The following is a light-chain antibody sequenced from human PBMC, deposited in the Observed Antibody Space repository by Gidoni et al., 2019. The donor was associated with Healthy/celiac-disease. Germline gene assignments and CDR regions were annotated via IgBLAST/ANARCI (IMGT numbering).Light chain of an antibody. Sequence: EIVMTQSPATLSVSPGERATLSCRASQSVSSNLAWYQQKPGQAPRLLIYGASTRATGIPARFSGRGSGTEFTLTISSLQSEDFGVYYLPQYNNLPPWTFXQXTKVXIK. V-gene: IGKV3-15*01. CDR2: GAS. J-gene: IGKJ1*01. CDR1: QSVSSN. CDR3: PQYNNLPPWT.